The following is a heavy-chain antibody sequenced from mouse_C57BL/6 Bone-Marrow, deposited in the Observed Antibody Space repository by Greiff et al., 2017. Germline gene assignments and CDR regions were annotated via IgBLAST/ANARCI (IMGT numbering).Heavy chain of an antibody. J-gene: IGHJ4*01. Sequence: VQLQQSGAELVRPGASVKLSCTASGFNIKDDYMHWVKQRPEQGLEWIGWIDPENGDTEYASKFQGKATITADTSYNTAYLQLSSLTSEDTAVYYCITLTTVVATDYAMDYWGQGTSVTGSS. CDR1: GFNIKDDY. D-gene: IGHD1-1*01. CDR2: IDPENGDT. V-gene: IGHV14-4*01. CDR3: ITLTTVVATDYAMDY.